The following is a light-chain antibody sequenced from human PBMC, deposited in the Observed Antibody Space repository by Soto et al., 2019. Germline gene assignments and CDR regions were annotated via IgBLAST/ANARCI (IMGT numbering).Light chain of an antibody. J-gene: IGLJ2*01. CDR1: SSDVGGYNY. CDR3: SSFTSRSTVV. CDR2: AVS. Sequence: QSALTQPASVSGSPGQSITISCTGTSSDVGGYNYVSWYQHHPGKAPKLMIYAVSNRPSGVSNRFSGSKSGNTASLTISGLQAEDEADYYCSSFTSRSTVVFGGGTKVTVL. V-gene: IGLV2-14*03.